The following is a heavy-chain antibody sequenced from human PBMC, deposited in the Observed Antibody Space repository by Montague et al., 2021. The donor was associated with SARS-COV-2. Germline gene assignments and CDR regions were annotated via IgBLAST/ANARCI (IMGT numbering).Heavy chain of an antibody. J-gene: IGHJ4*02. V-gene: IGHV4-39*01. CDR3: ARREYSYGWGD. D-gene: IGHD5-18*01. Sequence: ETLSLTCTVTGGPISGSSDYWGWIRQSPGKGLEWIASVDYSGNTYYSPSLKSRLTISVDTSKNQFSLKLNSVAAADTALYYCARREYSYGWGDWGQGTLVTVSS. CDR1: GGPISGSSDY. CDR2: VDYSGNT.